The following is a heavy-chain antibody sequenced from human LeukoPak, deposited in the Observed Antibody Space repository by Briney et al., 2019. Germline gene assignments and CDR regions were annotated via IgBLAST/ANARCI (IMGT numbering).Heavy chain of an antibody. Sequence: ASETLSLTCTVSGGSISSGSYYWGWVRQPPGKGLEWIGNIFYSGSTYYSPSLKSRVTISLDTSRNQFSLKLNSVTAADTAVYYCARGRWRIAVKAFDIWGQGTMVTVSS. CDR2: IFYSGST. V-gene: IGHV4-39*07. CDR1: GGSISSGSYY. D-gene: IGHD6-19*01. J-gene: IGHJ3*02. CDR3: ARGRWRIAVKAFDI.